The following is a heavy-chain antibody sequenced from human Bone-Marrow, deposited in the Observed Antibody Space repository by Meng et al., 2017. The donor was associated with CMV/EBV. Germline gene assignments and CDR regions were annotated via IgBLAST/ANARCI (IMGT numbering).Heavy chain of an antibody. CDR2: INHSGST. Sequence: QVQLQQWGAGLLKPSETLSPTCAVYGGSFSGYYWSWIRQPPGKGLEWIGEINHSGSTNYNPSLKSRVTISVDTSKNQFSLKLSSVTAADTAVYYCARQRNYYDSSGYYQYYFDYWGQGTLVTVSS. V-gene: IGHV4-34*01. CDR3: ARQRNYYDSSGYYQYYFDY. CDR1: GGSFSGYY. J-gene: IGHJ4*02. D-gene: IGHD3-22*01.